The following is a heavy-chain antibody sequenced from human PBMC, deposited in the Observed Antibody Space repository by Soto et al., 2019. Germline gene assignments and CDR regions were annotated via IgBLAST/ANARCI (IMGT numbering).Heavy chain of an antibody. J-gene: IGHJ4*02. Sequence: TLSLTCAVSGGSISSGGYSWSWIRQPPGKGLEWIGYIYHSGSTYYNPSLKSRVTISVDRSNHQFSLKLSSVTAADTAVYYCARGGCSSTSCYDYWGQGTLVTGSS. CDR2: IYHSGST. V-gene: IGHV4-30-2*01. D-gene: IGHD2-2*01. CDR3: ARGGCSSTSCYDY. CDR1: GGSISSGGYS.